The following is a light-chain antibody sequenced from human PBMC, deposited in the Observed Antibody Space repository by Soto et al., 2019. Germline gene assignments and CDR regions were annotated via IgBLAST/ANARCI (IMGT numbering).Light chain of an antibody. J-gene: IGLJ3*02. CDR1: SSNIGSHY. V-gene: IGLV1-47*01. CDR2: KNN. CDR3: AAWDDSLSGGV. Sequence: QAVVTQPPSASGTPGQRVTISCSGSSSNIGSHYVYWYQQLPGTAPKLLIYKNNQRPSGVPDRLSGSKSGTSASLAISGLRSEDEADYYCAAWDDSLSGGVFGGGTKLTVL.